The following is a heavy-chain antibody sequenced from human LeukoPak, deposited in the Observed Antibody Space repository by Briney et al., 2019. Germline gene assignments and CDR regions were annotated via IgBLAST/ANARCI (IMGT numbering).Heavy chain of an antibody. Sequence: KTSETLSLTCVVYGGSFSNYYWSWIRQPPGKGLEWIGEINHSGSTNYNPFLKSRVTISVDTSKNQFSLKLNSATAADTAVYYCARGRYDFWSGYYKGGQFDYWGQGTLATVSS. CDR1: GGSFSNYY. V-gene: IGHV4-34*01. CDR2: INHSGST. CDR3: ARGRYDFWSGYYKGGQFDY. J-gene: IGHJ4*02. D-gene: IGHD3-3*01.